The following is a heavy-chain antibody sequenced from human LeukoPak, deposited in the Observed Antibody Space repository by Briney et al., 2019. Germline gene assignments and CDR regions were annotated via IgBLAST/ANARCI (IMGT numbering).Heavy chain of an antibody. CDR3: AKDIGRALSAPGEN. CDR2: VNWNSGSI. V-gene: IGHV3-9*01. Sequence: QPGRSLRLSCAASGFTFDDYAMHWVRQAPGKGLEWVSGVNWNSGSIGYADSVKGRFTISRDNAKNSLYLQMNSLRAEDTALYYCAKDIGRALSAPGENWGQGTLVTVSS. D-gene: IGHD3-16*01. CDR1: GFTFDDYA. J-gene: IGHJ4*02.